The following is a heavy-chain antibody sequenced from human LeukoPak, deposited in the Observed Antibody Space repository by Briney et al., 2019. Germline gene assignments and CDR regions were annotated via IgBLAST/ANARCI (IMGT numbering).Heavy chain of an antibody. J-gene: IGHJ4*02. CDR2: ISSSSSTI. Sequence: GGSLRLSCAASGFTFSSYSMNWVRQAPGKGLEWVSYISSSSSTIYYADSVKGRFTISRDNAKNSLYLQMNSLRAEDTALYYCARDGEYGDYYFDYWGQGTLVTVSS. V-gene: IGHV3-48*04. CDR1: GFTFSSYS. CDR3: ARDGEYGDYYFDY. D-gene: IGHD4-17*01.